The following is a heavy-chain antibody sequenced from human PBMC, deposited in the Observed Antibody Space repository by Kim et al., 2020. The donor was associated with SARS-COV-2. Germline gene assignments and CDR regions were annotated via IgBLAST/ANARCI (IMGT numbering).Heavy chain of an antibody. J-gene: IGHJ4*02. CDR2: INSDGSIT. CDR3: ATGKDFWGG. Sequence: GGSLRLSCAASGFTFSSYWMHWVRQAPGKGLVWVSRINSDGSITSYADSVQGRFTISRDNAKNTLYLQMNSLRAEDTAVYYCATGKDFWGGWGQGTLVTVSS. V-gene: IGHV3-74*01. D-gene: IGHD3-3*01. CDR1: GFTFSSYW.